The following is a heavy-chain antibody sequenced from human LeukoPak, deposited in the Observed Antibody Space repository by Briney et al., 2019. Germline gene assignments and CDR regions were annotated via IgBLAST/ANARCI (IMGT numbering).Heavy chain of an antibody. CDR1: GDRVSSKSAG. J-gene: IGHJ4*02. V-gene: IGHV6-1*01. CDR3: AREGKGEQAGLFDY. CDR2: TYYRSKWNN. D-gene: IGHD3-16*01. Sequence: LSQTLSLTCAISGDRVSSKSAGWTWIRQSPSRGLEWLGRTYYRSKWNNDYAASVESRISINADISKNQFSLHLNSVTLEDTAVYYCAREGKGEQAGLFDYWGQGTLVTVSS.